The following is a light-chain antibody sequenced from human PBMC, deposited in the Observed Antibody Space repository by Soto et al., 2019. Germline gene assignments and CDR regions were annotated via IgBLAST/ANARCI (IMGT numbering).Light chain of an antibody. V-gene: IGKV1-39*01. CDR1: QSISSY. J-gene: IGKJ4*01. CDR3: QQSYSTPLT. CDR2: AAS. Sequence: DIQMTQSPSSLSASVGDRVTITCRASQSISSYLNWYQQKPGKAPKPLIYAASSLQSGVTSRFSSCGSGTDFPLTISSLQPEDVATYYGQQSYSTPLTFGGETKVEIK.